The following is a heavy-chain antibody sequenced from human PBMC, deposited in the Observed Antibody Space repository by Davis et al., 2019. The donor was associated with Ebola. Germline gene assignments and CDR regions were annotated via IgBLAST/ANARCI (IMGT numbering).Heavy chain of an antibody. V-gene: IGHV3-21*01. CDR1: GSTFSSNS. Sequence: GGSLRLSCAASGSTFSSNSMNWVRQAPGKGLEWVSFISCSSNYIYYADSVKGRFTVARDNAKNSLYLQMNSLRAEDTAVYYCVRDPALVVTGGGWFFGLWGRGTLVTVSS. D-gene: IGHD2-21*02. CDR3: VRDPALVVTGGGWFFGL. J-gene: IGHJ2*01. CDR2: ISCSSNYI.